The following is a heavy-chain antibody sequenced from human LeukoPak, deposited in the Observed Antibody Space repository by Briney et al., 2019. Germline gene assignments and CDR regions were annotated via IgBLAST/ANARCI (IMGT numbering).Heavy chain of an antibody. J-gene: IGHJ4*02. CDR3: ARVLWFGELLSLPFDY. V-gene: IGHV5-51*01. D-gene: IGHD3-10*01. CDR1: GYSFTSYW. Sequence: GESLKISCKGSGYSFTSYWIGWVRQMPRKGLEWMGIIYPGDSDTRYSPSFQGQVTISADKSISTAYLQWRSLKASDTAMYYCARVLWFGELLSLPFDYWGQGTLVTVSS. CDR2: IYPGDSDT.